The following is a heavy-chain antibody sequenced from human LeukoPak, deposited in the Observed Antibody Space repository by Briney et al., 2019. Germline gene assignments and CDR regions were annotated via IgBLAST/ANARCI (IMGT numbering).Heavy chain of an antibody. V-gene: IGHV1-2*02. Sequence: ASVKVSCKASGYTFTGYYMHWVRQAPGQGLEWMGWINPNSGGTNYAQKFQGRVTMTRDTSISTAYMELSRLRSDDTAVYYCARDRWVDFWSGYYPRNYYYMDVWGKGTTVTVSS. CDR1: GYTFTGYY. D-gene: IGHD3-3*01. CDR3: ARDRWVDFWSGYYPRNYYYMDV. J-gene: IGHJ6*03. CDR2: INPNSGGT.